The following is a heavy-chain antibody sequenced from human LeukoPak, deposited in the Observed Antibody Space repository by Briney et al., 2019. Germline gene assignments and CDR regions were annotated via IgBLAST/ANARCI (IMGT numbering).Heavy chain of an antibody. CDR1: GYTFTGYY. V-gene: IGHV1-2*06. J-gene: IGHJ4*02. D-gene: IGHD6-13*01. CDR3: ARSLSYSSSWSSDY. CDR2: INPSSGGT. Sequence: ASVKVSCKASGYTFTGYYMHWVRQAPGQGLEWMGRINPSSGGTNYAQKFQGRVTMTRDTSISTAYMELSRLRSDDTAVYYCARSLSYSSSWSSDYWGQGTLVTVSS.